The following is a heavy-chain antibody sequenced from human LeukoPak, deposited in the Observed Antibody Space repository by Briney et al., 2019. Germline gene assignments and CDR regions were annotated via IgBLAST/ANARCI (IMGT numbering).Heavy chain of an antibody. Sequence: PGRSLRLSCAASGFTFSSYAMHWVRQAPGKGPEWVAVISYDGSNKYYADSVKGRFTISRDNSKNTLYLQMNSLRAEDTAVYYCARILEDFWSGYPEHDDYWGQGTLVTVSS. CDR3: ARILEDFWSGYPEHDDY. V-gene: IGHV3-30-3*01. CDR1: GFTFSSYA. CDR2: ISYDGSNK. D-gene: IGHD3-3*01. J-gene: IGHJ4*02.